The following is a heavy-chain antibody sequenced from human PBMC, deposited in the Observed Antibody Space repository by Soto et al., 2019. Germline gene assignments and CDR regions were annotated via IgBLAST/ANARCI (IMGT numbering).Heavy chain of an antibody. Sequence: PGGSLRLSCAASGFTFDDYAMHWVRQAPGKGLEWVSGISWNSGSIGYADSVKGRFTISRDNAKNSLYLQMSSLRAEDTALYYCAKDAITMVRGVISYYGMDVWGQGTTVTSP. CDR2: ISWNSGSI. CDR3: AKDAITMVRGVISYYGMDV. D-gene: IGHD3-10*01. CDR1: GFTFDDYA. J-gene: IGHJ6*02. V-gene: IGHV3-9*01.